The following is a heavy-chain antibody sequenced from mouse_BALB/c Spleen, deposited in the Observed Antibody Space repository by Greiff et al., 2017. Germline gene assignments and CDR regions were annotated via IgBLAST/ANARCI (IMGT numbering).Heavy chain of an antibody. D-gene: IGHD1-1*01. J-gene: IGHJ2*01. CDR3: ARFTTVVDY. V-gene: IGHV1S26*01. Sequence: VQLQQSGAELMKPGASVKMSCKASGYTFTSYWMHWVKQRPGQGLEWIGYINPSTGYTEYNQKFKDKATLTADKSSSTAYMQLSSLTSEDSAVYYCARFTTVVDYWGQGTTLTVSS. CDR1: GYTFTSYW. CDR2: INPSTGYT.